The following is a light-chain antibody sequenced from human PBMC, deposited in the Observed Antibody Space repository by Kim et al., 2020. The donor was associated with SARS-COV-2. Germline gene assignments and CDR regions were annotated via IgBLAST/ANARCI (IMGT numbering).Light chain of an antibody. V-gene: IGLV3-19*01. CDR2: GKN. CDR3: NSRDSSGNHYV. Sequence: SSELTPDPAVSVALGQTVRITCQGASLRSYYASWYQQKPGQAPVLVIYGKNNRPSGIPDRFSGSSSGNTAPLTITGAQAADEAHYYCNSRDSSGNHYVFG. CDR1: SLRSYY. J-gene: IGLJ1*01.